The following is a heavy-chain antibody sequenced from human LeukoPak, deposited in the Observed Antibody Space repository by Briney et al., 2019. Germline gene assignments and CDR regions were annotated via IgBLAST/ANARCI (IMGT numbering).Heavy chain of an antibody. CDR2: INAGNGNT. CDR3: AKGSYNWNEFDY. V-gene: IGHV1-3*01. CDR1: GYTFTSYA. Sequence: ASVKVSCKASGYTFTSYAMHWVRQAPGQRLEWMGWINAGNGNTKYSQKFQGRVTVTRDTSASTAYMELSSLRSEDTAVYYCAKGSYNWNEFDYWGQGTLVTVSS. J-gene: IGHJ4*02. D-gene: IGHD1-20*01.